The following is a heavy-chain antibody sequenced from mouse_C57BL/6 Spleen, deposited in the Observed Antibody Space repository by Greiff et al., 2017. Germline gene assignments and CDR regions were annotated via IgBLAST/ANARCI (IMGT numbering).Heavy chain of an antibody. J-gene: IGHJ1*03. CDR2: IDPEDGET. CDR3: AREVPWYFDV. Sequence: EVQLQQSGAELVKPGASVKLSCKASGYTFKDYYMHWVKQRTGQGLEWIGRIDPEDGETKYTPNFKGKATLTADTSSNTAYLQLSSLTSEDTAVYYCAREVPWYFDVWGTGTTVTVSS. V-gene: IGHV14-2*01. CDR1: GYTFKDYY.